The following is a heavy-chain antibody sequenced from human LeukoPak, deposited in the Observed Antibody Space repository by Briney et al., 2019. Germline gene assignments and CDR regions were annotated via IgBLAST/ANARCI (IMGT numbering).Heavy chain of an antibody. D-gene: IGHD4-17*01. CDR1: GAATTSNY. Sequence: SETLSLTCTVSGAATTSNYWAWIPQSPEKGLEDIGYIYNYGSTKYEPSLKSRVSISEDTAKNQFSLNLKSVTAADTAVYYCARGVGYGDSRHYDHWGHGILVTVSS. V-gene: IGHV4-59*01. CDR3: ARGVGYGDSRHYDH. J-gene: IGHJ4*01. CDR2: IYNYGST.